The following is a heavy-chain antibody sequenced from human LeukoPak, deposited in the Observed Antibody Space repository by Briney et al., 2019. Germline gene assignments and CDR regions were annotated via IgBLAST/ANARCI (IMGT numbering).Heavy chain of an antibody. V-gene: IGHV3-74*01. CDR1: GLTFSRSW. D-gene: IGHD6-13*01. Sequence: GGSLRLSCGASGLTFSRSWMHWVRQAPGKGLVWVSRINNDGSTTRHADSVKGRLTISRDNSKNTLYLQMNSLRAEDTAVYYCAKDHSSSWCDWGQGTLVTVSS. CDR2: INNDGSTT. CDR3: AKDHSSSWCD. J-gene: IGHJ4*02.